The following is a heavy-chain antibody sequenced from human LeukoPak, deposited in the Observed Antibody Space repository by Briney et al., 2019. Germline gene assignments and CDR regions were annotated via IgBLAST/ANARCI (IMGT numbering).Heavy chain of an antibody. CDR3: VRDVWGDRDGFFEY. V-gene: IGHV3-7*01. Sequence: GGSLRLSCVASGFTFSFYWMAWVRQAPGKGLEWVANIKQDGSEKYYVDSARGRFTISRDNAKNSLYLQMNSLRAEDTAVYYCVRDVWGDRDGFFEYWGQGTLVTVSS. CDR2: IKQDGSEK. J-gene: IGHJ4*02. CDR1: GFTFSFYW. D-gene: IGHD2-21*02.